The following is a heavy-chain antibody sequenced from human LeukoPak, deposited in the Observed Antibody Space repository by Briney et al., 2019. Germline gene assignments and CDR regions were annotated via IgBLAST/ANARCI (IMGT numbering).Heavy chain of an antibody. CDR2: ISSSGSTI. D-gene: IGHD2-21*02. Sequence: GGSLRLSCAASGFTFSDYYMSWIRQAPGKGLEWVSYISSSGSTIYYADSVKGRFTISRDNAKNSLYLQMNSLRAEDAAVYYCARDKSHIVVVTAIQWGQGTLVTVSS. V-gene: IGHV3-11*01. CDR3: ARDKSHIVVVTAIQ. CDR1: GFTFSDYY. J-gene: IGHJ4*02.